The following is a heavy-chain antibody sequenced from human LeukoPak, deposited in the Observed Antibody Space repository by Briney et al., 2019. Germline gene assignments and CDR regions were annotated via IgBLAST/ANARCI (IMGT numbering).Heavy chain of an antibody. D-gene: IGHD2-15*01. V-gene: IGHV4-31*03. CDR3: ARGACSGGSCYELDY. J-gene: IGHJ4*02. CDR1: GGSISSGGYY. Sequence: SETLSLTCTVSGGSISSGGYYWSWIRQHPGKGLEWIGYIYYSGSTYYNPSLKSRVTISVDTSKNQFSLKLSSVTAADTAVYYCARGACSGGSCYELDYWGQGTLVTVSS. CDR2: IYYSGST.